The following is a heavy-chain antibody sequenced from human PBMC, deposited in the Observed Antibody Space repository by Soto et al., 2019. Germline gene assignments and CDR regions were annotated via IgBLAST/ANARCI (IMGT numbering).Heavy chain of an antibody. V-gene: IGHV3-30*18. Sequence: QPGGSLRLSCAASGFTFSSYGMHWVRQAPGKGLEWVAVISYDGSNKYYADSVKGRFTISRDNSKNTLYLQMNSLRAEDTAVYYCAKLPSMVRGVITYWGQGTLVTVSS. CDR1: GFTFSSYG. D-gene: IGHD3-10*01. CDR2: ISYDGSNK. CDR3: AKLPSMVRGVITY. J-gene: IGHJ4*02.